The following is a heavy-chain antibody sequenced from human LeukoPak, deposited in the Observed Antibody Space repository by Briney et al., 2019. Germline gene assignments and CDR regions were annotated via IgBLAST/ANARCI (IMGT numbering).Heavy chain of an antibody. CDR3: AKVDDFWSGYFDY. CDR2: ISGSGGST. CDR1: GFTFSSYA. J-gene: IGHJ4*02. D-gene: IGHD3-3*01. V-gene: IGHV3-23*01. Sequence: PGGSLRFSCAASGFTFSSYAMSWVRQAPGKGLEWVSAISGSGGSTYYADSVKGRFTISRDNSKNTLYLQMNSLRAGDTAVYYCAKVDDFWSGYFDYWGQGTLVTVSS.